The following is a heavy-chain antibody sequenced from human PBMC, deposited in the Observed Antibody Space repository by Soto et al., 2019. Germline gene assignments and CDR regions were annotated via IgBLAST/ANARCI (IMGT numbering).Heavy chain of an antibody. J-gene: IGHJ5*02. CDR2: IYYSGST. Sequence: SETLSLTCTVSGGSVSSGSYYWSWIRQPPGKGLEWIGYIYYSGSTNYNPSLKSRVTISVDTSKNQFSLKLSSVTAADTAVYYCAREYSSSSSWFDPWGQGTLVTVYS. D-gene: IGHD6-6*01. CDR3: AREYSSSSSWFDP. CDR1: GGSVSSGSYY. V-gene: IGHV4-61*01.